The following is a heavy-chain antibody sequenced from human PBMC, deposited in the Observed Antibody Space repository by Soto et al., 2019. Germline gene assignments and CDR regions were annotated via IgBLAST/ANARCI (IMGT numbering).Heavy chain of an antibody. CDR1: GFTFSSYA. Sequence: QVPLVESGGGVVQPGRSLRLSCAASGFTFSSYAMHWVRQAPGKGLEWVAVISYDGSNKYYADSVKGRFTISRDNYKNXXYXQXXSLRAEDTAVYYCARYMITFGGVIVTYYYYYGMDVWGQGTTVTVSS. CDR3: ARYMITFGGVIVTYYYYYGMDV. D-gene: IGHD3-16*02. CDR2: ISYDGSNK. J-gene: IGHJ6*02. V-gene: IGHV3-30-3*01.